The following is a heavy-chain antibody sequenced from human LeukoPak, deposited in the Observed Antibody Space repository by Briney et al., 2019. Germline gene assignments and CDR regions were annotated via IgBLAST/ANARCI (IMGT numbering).Heavy chain of an antibody. CDR3: ANQYYYGSGSPKRRYYFDY. D-gene: IGHD3-10*01. CDR1: GFTFSSYA. Sequence: PGGSLRLSCAASGFTFSSYAMSWVRQAPGKGPEWVSAISGSGGSTYYADSVKGRFTISRDNSKNTLYLQMNSLRAEDTAVYYCANQYYYGSGSPKRRYYFDYWGQGTLVTVSS. V-gene: IGHV3-23*01. J-gene: IGHJ4*02. CDR2: ISGSGGST.